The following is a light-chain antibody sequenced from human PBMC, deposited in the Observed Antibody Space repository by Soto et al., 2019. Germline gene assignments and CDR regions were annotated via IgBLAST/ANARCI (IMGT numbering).Light chain of an antibody. J-gene: IGKJ1*01. CDR3: QQYYSYPRT. CDR1: HDISTF. Sequence: DIQLTQSPSLLSAYIGDRVTITCRASHDISTFLAWYQQKPGKAPKLLIYEASTLQSGVPSRFSGSGSGTEFTLTISGLLPEDFAAYHCQQYYSYPRTFGQGTKVDI. CDR2: EAS. V-gene: IGKV1-9*01.